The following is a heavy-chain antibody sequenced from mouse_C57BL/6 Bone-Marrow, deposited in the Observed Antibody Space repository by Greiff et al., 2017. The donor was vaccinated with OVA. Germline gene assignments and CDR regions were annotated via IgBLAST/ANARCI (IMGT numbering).Heavy chain of an antibody. CDR3: ARRDYGRRDYAMDY. D-gene: IGHD1-1*01. Sequence: EVKVEESGGGLVKPGGSLKLSCAASGFTFSDYGMHWVRQAPEKGLEWVAYISSGSSTIYYADTVKGRFTISRDNAKNTLFLQMTSLRSEDTAMYYCARRDYGRRDYAMDYWGQGTSVTVSS. V-gene: IGHV5-17*01. J-gene: IGHJ4*01. CDR2: ISSGSSTI. CDR1: GFTFSDYG.